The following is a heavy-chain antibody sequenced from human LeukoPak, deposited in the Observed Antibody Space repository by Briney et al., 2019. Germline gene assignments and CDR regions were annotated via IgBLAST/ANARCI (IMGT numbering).Heavy chain of an antibody. V-gene: IGHV3-30*03. J-gene: IGHJ4*02. D-gene: IGHD2-2*01. CDR1: GFTFSSYG. CDR2: ISYDGSNK. CDR3: AGESSNSFDY. Sequence: GGSLRLSCAASGFTFSSYGMHWVRQAPGKGLEWVAVISYDGSNKYYADSVKGRFTISRDNSKNTLYLQMNSLRAEDTALYYCAGESSNSFDYWGQGTLVTVSS.